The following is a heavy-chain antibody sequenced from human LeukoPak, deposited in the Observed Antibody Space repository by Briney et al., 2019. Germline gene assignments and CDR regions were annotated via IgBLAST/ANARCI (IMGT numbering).Heavy chain of an antibody. CDR3: ARVVGGSSQTGNWFDP. J-gene: IGHJ5*02. CDR2: INPNSGGT. CDR1: GYTFTGYY. D-gene: IGHD6-6*01. V-gene: IGHV1-2*02. Sequence: ASVKVSCKASGYTFTGYYMHWVRQAPGQGLEWMGWINPNSGGTNYAQKFQGRVTMTRDTSISTAYMELSRLRSDDTAVYYCARVVGGSSQTGNWFDPWGQGTLVTVSS.